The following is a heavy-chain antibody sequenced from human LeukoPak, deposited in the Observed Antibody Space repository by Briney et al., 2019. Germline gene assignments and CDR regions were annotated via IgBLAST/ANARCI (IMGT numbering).Heavy chain of an antibody. CDR3: ARALGYCSGGSCYQWSYYFDY. Sequence: ASVKVSCKAYGYTFTGYYMHCVRQAPGQGLEWVGWINPNSGGTNYAQKFQGRVTMTRDTSISTAYMELSRLRSDDTAVYYCARALGYCSGGSCYQWSYYFDYWGKGTLVTVSS. J-gene: IGHJ4*02. CDR2: INPNSGGT. V-gene: IGHV1-2*02. D-gene: IGHD2-15*01. CDR1: GYTFTGYY.